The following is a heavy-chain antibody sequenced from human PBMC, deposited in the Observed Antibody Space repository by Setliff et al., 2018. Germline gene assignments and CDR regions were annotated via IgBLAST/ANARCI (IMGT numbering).Heavy chain of an antibody. CDR1: GGSIMNYF. CDR2: VYYTGNT. J-gene: IGHJ6*02. Sequence: SETLSLTCTVSGGSIMNYFWSWIRQPPGKGLEWIGYVYYTGNTNYNPSLKSRLTISVDPSKNQVSLKLKSATTADTVVYYCARDRTAYNYGMDVWGQGTTVTVSS. D-gene: IGHD5-18*01. V-gene: IGHV4-59*01. CDR3: ARDRTAYNYGMDV.